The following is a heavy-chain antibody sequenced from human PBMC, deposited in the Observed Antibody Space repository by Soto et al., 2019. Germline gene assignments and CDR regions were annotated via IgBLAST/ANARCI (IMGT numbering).Heavy chain of an antibody. V-gene: IGHV3-30*18. D-gene: IGHD2-2*01. CDR2: ISYDGSNK. Sequence: PGGSLRLSCAASGFTFSSHGMHWVRQAPGKGLEWVAVISYDGSNKYYADSVKGRFTISRDNSKNTLYLQMNSLRAEDTAVYYCAKGGAYQLLGTPPLGYGMDVWGQGTTVTVSS. CDR1: GFTFSSHG. CDR3: AKGGAYQLLGTPPLGYGMDV. J-gene: IGHJ6*02.